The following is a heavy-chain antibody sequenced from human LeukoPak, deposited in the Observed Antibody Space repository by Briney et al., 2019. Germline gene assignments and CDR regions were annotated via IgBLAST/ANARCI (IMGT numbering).Heavy chain of an antibody. CDR3: AKVLSGSQDY. CDR2: IGGGGEYT. Sequence: GGSLRLSCAASGFTFSSYAMSWARQAPGKGLEWVSTIGGGGEYTYYADSVKGRFIISRDNSKNTFYLQMNSLRAEDTAVYYCAKVLSGSQDYWGQGTLVTVFS. D-gene: IGHD1-26*01. V-gene: IGHV3-23*01. J-gene: IGHJ4*02. CDR1: GFTFSSYA.